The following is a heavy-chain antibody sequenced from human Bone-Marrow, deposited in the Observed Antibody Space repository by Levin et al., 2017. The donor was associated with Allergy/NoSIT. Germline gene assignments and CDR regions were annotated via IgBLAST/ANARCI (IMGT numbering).Heavy chain of an antibody. CDR2: IWYDGSNK. J-gene: IGHJ4*02. V-gene: IGHV3-33*01. Sequence: SCAASGFTFSSYGMHWVRQAPGKGLEWVAVIWYDGSNKYYADSVKGRFTISRDNSKNTLYLQMNSLRAEDTAVYYCARDRVAVAYFDYWGQGTLVTVSS. CDR1: GFTFSSYG. CDR3: ARDRVAVAYFDY. D-gene: IGHD6-19*01.